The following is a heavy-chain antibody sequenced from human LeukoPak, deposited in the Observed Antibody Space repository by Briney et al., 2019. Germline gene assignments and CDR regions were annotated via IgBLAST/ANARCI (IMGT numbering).Heavy chain of an antibody. Sequence: ASVKVSCKTSGYSFTSYYIHWVRQAPGQGLEWMGIINPSSGATNYAQKVQGRVTMTRYTSTSTGYMELGSQRSEDTAVYYCARATNFYYYYGMDVWGQGTTVTVSS. CDR2: INPSSGAT. CDR1: GYSFTSYY. V-gene: IGHV1-46*01. J-gene: IGHJ6*02. D-gene: IGHD1-26*01. CDR3: ARATNFYYYYGMDV.